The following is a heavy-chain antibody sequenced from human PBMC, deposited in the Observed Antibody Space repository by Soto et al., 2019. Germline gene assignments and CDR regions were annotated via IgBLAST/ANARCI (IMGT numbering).Heavy chain of an antibody. V-gene: IGHV3-30*04. D-gene: IGHD3-9*01. CDR2: ISYDGGKS. CDR3: ARDRSDILGPLAYYYGLDV. CDR1: GFDFSDNA. Sequence: QMHLVESGGGVVQPGRSLRLSCAASGFDFSDNAMHWVRQAPGKGLEWVAVISYDGGKSYYSDSVKGRFPISRDNSKSTLYLHMKSLKTEDSGHYYCARDRSDILGPLAYYYGLDVWGQGTTVTVSS. J-gene: IGHJ6*02.